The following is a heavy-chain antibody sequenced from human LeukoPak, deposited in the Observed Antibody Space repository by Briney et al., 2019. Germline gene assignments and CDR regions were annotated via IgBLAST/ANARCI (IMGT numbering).Heavy chain of an antibody. CDR3: ARGLTVLRFLEWLVFGY. Sequence: ASVKVSCKASGYTFTGYYMHWVRQAPGQGLEWMGWINPNSGGTNYAQKFQGWVTMTRDTSLSTAYMELSRLRSDDTAVYYCARGLTVLRFLEWLVFGYWGQGTLVTVSS. D-gene: IGHD3-3*01. CDR2: INPNSGGT. V-gene: IGHV1-2*04. CDR1: GYTFTGYY. J-gene: IGHJ4*03.